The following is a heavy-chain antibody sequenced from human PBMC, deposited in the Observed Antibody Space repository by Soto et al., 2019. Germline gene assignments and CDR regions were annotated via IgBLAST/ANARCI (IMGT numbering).Heavy chain of an antibody. J-gene: IGHJ4*02. CDR3: AKDSPLGYYDSSGSWWWSLGPIDY. CDR2: ISGSGGST. D-gene: IGHD3-22*01. CDR1: GFTFSSYA. Sequence: EVQLLESGGGLVQPGGSLRLSCAASGFTFSSYAMSWVRQAPGKGLEWVSAISGSGGSTYYADSVKGRFTISRDNSKNTLYLQMNSLRAEDTAVYYCAKDSPLGYYDSSGSWWWSLGPIDYWGQGTLVTVSS. V-gene: IGHV3-23*01.